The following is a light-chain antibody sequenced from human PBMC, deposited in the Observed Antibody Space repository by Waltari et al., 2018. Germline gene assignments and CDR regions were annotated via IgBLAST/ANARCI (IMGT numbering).Light chain of an antibody. CDR1: QSISSY. CDR3: QQSYSTPPYT. CDR2: AAS. Sequence: DIQMTQSPSSLSASVGDRVTITCRASQSISSYLNWYQQKPGKAPKLLIYAASILQSGVPSRFSGSGSRTDFTLTISSLQPEDFATYYCQQSYSTPPYTFGQGTKLEIK. J-gene: IGKJ2*01. V-gene: IGKV1-39*01.